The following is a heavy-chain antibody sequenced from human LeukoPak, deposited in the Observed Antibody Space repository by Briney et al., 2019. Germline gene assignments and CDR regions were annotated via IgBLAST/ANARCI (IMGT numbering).Heavy chain of an antibody. CDR2: ISAYNANT. J-gene: IGHJ5*02. CDR3: ARGPLRRGVISRWFDP. CDR1: GYTFTNYG. D-gene: IGHD3-10*01. Sequence: ASVKVSCKASGYTFTNYGISWVRQAPGQGLEWMGWISAYNANTNYAQKLQGRVTMTTDTSTSTAYMELSRLRSDDTAVYYCARGPLRRGVISRWFDPWGQGTLVTVSS. V-gene: IGHV1-18*01.